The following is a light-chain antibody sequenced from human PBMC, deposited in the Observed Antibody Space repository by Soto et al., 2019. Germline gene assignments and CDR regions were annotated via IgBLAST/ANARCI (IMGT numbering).Light chain of an antibody. CDR1: SSDVGGYNY. CDR3: SSYAGSNNFV. V-gene: IGLV2-8*01. J-gene: IGLJ2*01. CDR2: EVS. Sequence: QSVLTQPPSASGSPGQSVTISCTGTSSDVGGYNYVSWYQQHPGKAPKLMIYEVSKRPSGVPDRFSGSKSGNAASLTVSGRHAEDEADYYCSSYAGSNNFVFGGGTKLTVL.